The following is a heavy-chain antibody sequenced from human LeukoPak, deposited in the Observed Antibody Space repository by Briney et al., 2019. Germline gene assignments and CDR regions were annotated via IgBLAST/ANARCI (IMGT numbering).Heavy chain of an antibody. V-gene: IGHV3-48*03. J-gene: IGHJ4*02. CDR3: VRDWSSSYYGGFDF. CDR1: GFTFSSYE. Sequence: GGSLRLSCAASGFTFSSYEMNWVRQAPGKGLEWVSYISTSGTTIYYADSVKGRFTISRDNAKNSLYLQMNSLRAEDTAVYYCVRDWSSSYYGGFDFWGQGTLATVSS. CDR2: ISTSGTTI. D-gene: IGHD6-13*01.